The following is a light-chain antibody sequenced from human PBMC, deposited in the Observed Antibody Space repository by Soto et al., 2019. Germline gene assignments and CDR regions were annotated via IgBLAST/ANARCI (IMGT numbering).Light chain of an antibody. CDR3: QQSYSNPPT. V-gene: IGKV1-39*01. CDR1: QSISTY. CDR2: GAT. Sequence: DLRMTQSPSSLSASVGDRVTITCRASQSISTYLSWYQQKPGKAPKLLIYGATRLQSGAPSRFTGSGSGTEFTLTISSLQPEDFATYSCQQSYSNPPTFAQGTKLEIK. J-gene: IGKJ2*01.